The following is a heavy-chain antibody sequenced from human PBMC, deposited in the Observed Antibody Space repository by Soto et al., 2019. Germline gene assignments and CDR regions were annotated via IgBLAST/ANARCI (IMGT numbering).Heavy chain of an antibody. D-gene: IGHD3-16*01. J-gene: IGHJ6*04. CDR1: GYSFTSYG. CDR3: ARDWGRGLSVTGVVFAV. V-gene: IGHV1-18*01. Sequence: ASVKVSCKASGYSFTSYGITWVRQAPGQGLEWMGWISAYNGNTNYAQNLQDRVTLTTDTSTYTAYMEMRNLQSDDTAVYYCARDWGRGLSVTGVVFAVWGKGDMVIVYS. CDR2: ISAYNGNT.